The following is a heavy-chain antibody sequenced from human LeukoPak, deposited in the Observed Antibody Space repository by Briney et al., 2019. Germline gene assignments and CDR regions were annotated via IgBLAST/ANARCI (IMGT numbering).Heavy chain of an antibody. CDR1: GYTFTGYY. J-gene: IGHJ4*01. Sequence: ASVKVSCKASGYTFTGYYMHWVRQAPGQGLEWMGWINSNRGGTNYAQKFQGRVTMTRDTSISTAYMELRSVRSDDTAVYYCAKDRLGALYYYDSSGYYRFDYWGQGTLVTVSS. CDR2: INSNRGGT. D-gene: IGHD3-22*01. CDR3: AKDRLGALYYYDSSGYYRFDY. V-gene: IGHV1-2*02.